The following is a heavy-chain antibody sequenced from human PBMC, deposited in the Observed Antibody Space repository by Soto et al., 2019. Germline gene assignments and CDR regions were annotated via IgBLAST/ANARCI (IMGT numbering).Heavy chain of an antibody. J-gene: IGHJ4*02. CDR1: GYTLTELS. Sequence: ASVKVSCKVSGYTLTELSMHWVRQAPGKGLEWMGGFDPEDGETIYAQKFQGRVTMTEDTSTDTAYMELSSLRSEDTAVYYGATDGHPYCYDSRGPGHRLDYWGQGTLVTVSS. CDR3: ATDGHPYCYDSRGPGHRLDY. D-gene: IGHD3-22*01. V-gene: IGHV1-24*01. CDR2: FDPEDGET.